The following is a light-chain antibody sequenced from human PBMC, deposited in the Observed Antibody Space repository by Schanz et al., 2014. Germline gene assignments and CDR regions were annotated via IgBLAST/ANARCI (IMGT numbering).Light chain of an antibody. V-gene: IGLV2-8*01. CDR3: ASWDDSLNARV. CDR2: QVT. J-gene: IGLJ3*02. Sequence: QSALTQPPSASGAPGQSVTISCPGTSSDVGGHDYVSWYQHHPGKAPKVMIYQVTKRPSGVPDRFSGSKSGNTASLTVSGLQAEDEADYYCASWDDSLNARVFGGGTKVTVL. CDR1: SSDVGGHDY.